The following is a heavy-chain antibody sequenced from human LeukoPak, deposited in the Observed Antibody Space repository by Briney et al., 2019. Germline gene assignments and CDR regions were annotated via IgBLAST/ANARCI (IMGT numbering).Heavy chain of an antibody. D-gene: IGHD3-16*01. CDR1: GGSISSYY. Sequence: SETLSLTSTVSGGSISSYYWSWIRQPAGKGLEWIGRIYTSGSTNYNPSLKGRVTMSVGTSKNQFSLKLSSVTAADTAVYYCARGLIGFRGSRLRANWFDPWGQGTLVTVSS. V-gene: IGHV4-4*07. J-gene: IGHJ5*02. CDR3: ARGLIGFRGSRLRANWFDP. CDR2: IYTSGST.